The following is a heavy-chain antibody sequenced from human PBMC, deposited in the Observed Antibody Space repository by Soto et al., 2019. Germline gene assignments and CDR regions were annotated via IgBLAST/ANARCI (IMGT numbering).Heavy chain of an antibody. V-gene: IGHV3-33*01. CDR2: IWYDGSNK. CDR3: ARDSGVLRFLEWTFDY. J-gene: IGHJ4*02. CDR1: GFTFSSYG. D-gene: IGHD3-3*01. Sequence: QVQLVESGGGVVQPGRSLRLSCAASGFTFSSYGMHWVRQAPGKGLEWVAVIWYDGSNKYYADSVKGRFTISRDNSKNTLYLQMNSLRAEDTAVYYCARDSGVLRFLEWTFDYWGQGTLVTVSS.